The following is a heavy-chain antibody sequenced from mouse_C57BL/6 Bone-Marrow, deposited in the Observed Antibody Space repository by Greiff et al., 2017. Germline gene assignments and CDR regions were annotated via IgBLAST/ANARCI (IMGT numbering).Heavy chain of an antibody. Sequence: VQLQQSGAELVRPGASVTLSCKASGYTFTDYEMHWVKQTPVHGLEWIGAIDPETGGTAYNQKFKGKATMTADKSSSTAYMELRSLTSEDSAVYYCTKGYWYFDDWGKGTTVTVSS. CDR3: TKGYWYFDD. V-gene: IGHV1-15*01. J-gene: IGHJ1*03. CDR2: IDPETGGT. CDR1: GYTFTDYE.